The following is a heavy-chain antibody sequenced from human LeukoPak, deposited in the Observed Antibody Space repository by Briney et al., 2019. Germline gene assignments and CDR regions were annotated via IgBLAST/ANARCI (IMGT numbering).Heavy chain of an antibody. CDR1: GGSISSYY. J-gene: IGHJ4*02. CDR2: IYYSGST. CDR3: ARDSSSWQSFDY. Sequence: KPSETLSLTCTVSGGSISSYYWSWIRQPPGKGLEWIGYIYYSGSTNYNPSLKSRVTISVDTSKNQFSLKLSSVTAADTAVYYCARDSSSWQSFDYWGQGTLVTVSS. D-gene: IGHD6-13*01. V-gene: IGHV4-59*08.